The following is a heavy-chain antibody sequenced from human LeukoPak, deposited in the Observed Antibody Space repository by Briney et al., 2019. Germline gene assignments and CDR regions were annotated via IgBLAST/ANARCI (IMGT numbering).Heavy chain of an antibody. CDR2: IKSDGGSA. CDR1: GFTFSNDA. CDR3: MRDNYFSVDV. J-gene: IGHJ6*02. V-gene: IGHV3-74*01. Sequence: GGSLRLSCAASGFTFSNDAMHWVRQEAGRGLVWVARIKSDGGSADYADSVKGRFTDSRDNAKKMVFLQMNSLRAEDTALYYCMRDNYFSVDVWGQGTTVTVSS. D-gene: IGHD2/OR15-2a*01.